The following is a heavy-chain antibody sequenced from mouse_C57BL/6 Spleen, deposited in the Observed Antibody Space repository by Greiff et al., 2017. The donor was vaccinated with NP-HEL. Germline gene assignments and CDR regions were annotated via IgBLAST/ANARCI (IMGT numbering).Heavy chain of an antibody. CDR2: ISRGSSTI. CDR3: AKPGDYEGFAY. Sequence: EVKLVESGGGLVKPGGSLKLSCAASGFTFSDYGMHWVRQATEKGLEWVAYISRGSSTIYYADTVKGRFTIARDNAKNTMFLQMTSLRSEDTAMYYCAKPGDYEGFAYWGQGTLVTVSA. J-gene: IGHJ3*01. V-gene: IGHV5-17*01. CDR1: GFTFSDYG. D-gene: IGHD2-4*01.